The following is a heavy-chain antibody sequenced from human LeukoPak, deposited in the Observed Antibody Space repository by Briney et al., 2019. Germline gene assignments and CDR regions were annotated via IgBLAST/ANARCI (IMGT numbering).Heavy chain of an antibody. CDR1: GYTFTTYS. Sequence: GASVKVSCKSSGYTFTTYSIHWVRQVPGQGLEWMGWINTNTGNPMYAQGFTGRFVFSLDTSVSTAYLQISSLKAEDTAVFYCARDGSNYGDYRDWGYWGQGTLVTVSS. D-gene: IGHD4-11*01. CDR3: ARDGSNYGDYRDWGY. V-gene: IGHV7-4-1*02. CDR2: INTNTGNP. J-gene: IGHJ4*02.